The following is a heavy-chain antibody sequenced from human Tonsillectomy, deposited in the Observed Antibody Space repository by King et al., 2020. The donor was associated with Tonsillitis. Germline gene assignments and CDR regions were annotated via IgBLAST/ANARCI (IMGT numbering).Heavy chain of an antibody. CDR1: GYSFTSYW. CDR3: ERQDLDYSNSWGAFDI. Sequence: QLVQSGAEVKKPGEFLKISCKGSGYSFTSYWIGWVRQMPGKGLEWMGIIYPGDSDTRYSPSFQGQVTISVDKSISTAYLQWSSLKASDTAMYYCERQDLDYSNSWGAFDIWGQGTMVTVSS. D-gene: IGHD6-6*01. V-gene: IGHV5-51*01. J-gene: IGHJ3*02. CDR2: IYPGDSDT.